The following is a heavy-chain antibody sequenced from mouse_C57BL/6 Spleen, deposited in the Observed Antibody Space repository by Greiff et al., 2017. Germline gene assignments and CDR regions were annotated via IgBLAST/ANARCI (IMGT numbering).Heavy chain of an antibody. CDR1: GYTFTSYC. J-gene: IGHJ2*01. CDR3: ARSGPEDY. Sequence: QVQLQQPGAELVRPGTSVKLSCKASGYTFTSYCMPWVKQRPGQGLEWIGVIDPSDSYTNYNQKFKGKATLTVDTSSSTADMQLSSLTSEDSAVYYCARSGPEDYWGQGTTLTVSS. CDR2: IDPSDSYT. V-gene: IGHV1-59*01. D-gene: IGHD3-1*01.